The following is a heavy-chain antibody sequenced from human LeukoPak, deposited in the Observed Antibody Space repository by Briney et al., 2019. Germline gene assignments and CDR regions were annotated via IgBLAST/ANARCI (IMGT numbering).Heavy chain of an antibody. D-gene: IGHD2-2*01. CDR1: GFTFSSYW. CDR3: AKGEYCSSTSCQPDY. CDR2: IKQDGSEK. V-gene: IGHV3-7*03. J-gene: IGHJ4*02. Sequence: PGGSLRLSCAASGFTFSSYWMSWVRQAPGKGLEWVANIKQDGSEKYYVDSVKGRFTISRDNSKNTLYLQMNSLRAEDTAVYYCAKGEYCSSTSCQPDYWGQGTLVTVSS.